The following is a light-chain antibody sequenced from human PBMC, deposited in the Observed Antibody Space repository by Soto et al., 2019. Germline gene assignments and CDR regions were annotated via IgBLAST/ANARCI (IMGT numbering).Light chain of an antibody. V-gene: IGLV1-51*01. Sequence: QSVLTQPPSVSASPGQKVTISCSGSIANIGNNYVFWYQQLPGTAPKLLIYDNDKRPSVIPDRFSGSKSGTSATLGITGLQTGDEADYYCATWDRSLSVGVFGGGTKVTV. J-gene: IGLJ2*01. CDR3: ATWDRSLSVGV. CDR2: DND. CDR1: IANIGNNY.